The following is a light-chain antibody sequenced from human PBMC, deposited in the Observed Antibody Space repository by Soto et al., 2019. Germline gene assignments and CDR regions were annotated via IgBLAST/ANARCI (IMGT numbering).Light chain of an antibody. CDR2: LGS. V-gene: IGKV2-28*01. Sequence: DIVMTQSPLSLPVTPGEPASISCRSSPSLLHSNGYNYLDRYLQKPRQSPQLLIYLGSNRASGVPDRFSGSGSGTDFTLKISRVEAEDVGVYYCMQALQTPLTFGGGTKVEIK. J-gene: IGKJ4*01. CDR3: MQALQTPLT. CDR1: PSLLHSNGYNY.